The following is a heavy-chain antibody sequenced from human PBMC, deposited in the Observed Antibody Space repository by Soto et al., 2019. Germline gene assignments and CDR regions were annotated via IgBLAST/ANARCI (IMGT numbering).Heavy chain of an antibody. D-gene: IGHD3-22*01. CDR2: LVLILGTA. CDR3: ASGYYDSSGYSIDN. CDR1: GGTFSSFA. Sequence: SVKVSCKVSGGTFSSFAISWVRQAPGQGLEWLGGLVLILGTANYAQKFQGRVTFTADDSTSTAFMEVSGLRSEDTAVYFCASGYYDSSGYSIDNWGQGTQVTVSS. V-gene: IGHV1-69*13. J-gene: IGHJ4*02.